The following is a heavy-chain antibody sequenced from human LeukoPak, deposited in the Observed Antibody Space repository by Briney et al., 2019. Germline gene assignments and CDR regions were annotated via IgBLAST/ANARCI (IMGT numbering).Heavy chain of an antibody. CDR3: ARDPLSSGWPDAFDI. CDR1: GGTFSSYA. CDR2: IIPIFGTA. Sequence: SVKVSCKASGGTFSSYAISWVRQAPGQGLEWMGGIIPIFGTANYAQKFQGRVTITADESTSTAYMELSSLRSEDTAVYYCARDPLSSGWPDAFDIWGQGTMVTVSS. J-gene: IGHJ3*02. D-gene: IGHD6-19*01. V-gene: IGHV1-69*13.